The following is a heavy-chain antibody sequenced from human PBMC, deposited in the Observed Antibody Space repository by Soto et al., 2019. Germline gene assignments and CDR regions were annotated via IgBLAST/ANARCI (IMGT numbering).Heavy chain of an antibody. V-gene: IGHV3-48*02. Sequence: GGSLRLSCAASGFTFSSYSMNWVRQAPGKGLEWVSYISSSSSAIYYADSVKGRFTISRDNAKNSLYLQMNSRRDEDTAVYYCATVVFRWFGEPQHKPYYYYGMDVWGQGTTVTVSS. CDR2: ISSSSSAI. J-gene: IGHJ6*02. CDR3: ATVVFRWFGEPQHKPYYYYGMDV. CDR1: GFTFSSYS. D-gene: IGHD3-10*01.